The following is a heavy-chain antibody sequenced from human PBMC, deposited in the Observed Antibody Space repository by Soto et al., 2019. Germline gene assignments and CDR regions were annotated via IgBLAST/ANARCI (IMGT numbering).Heavy chain of an antibody. CDR1: GFSLTTDGVG. Sequence: QITLKESGPTLVKPTQTLTLTCTFSGFSLTTDGVGVGWVRQPPGEALEWLALIYWDDDERYSPSLKTRLTITNDTSKNQVVLIMTNMDPVDSATYYCDRSRNLITEDAQVGDFDYWGQGNLVTVSS. CDR2: IYWDDDE. J-gene: IGHJ4*02. D-gene: IGHD3-10*01. V-gene: IGHV2-5*02. CDR3: DRSRNLITEDAQVGDFDY.